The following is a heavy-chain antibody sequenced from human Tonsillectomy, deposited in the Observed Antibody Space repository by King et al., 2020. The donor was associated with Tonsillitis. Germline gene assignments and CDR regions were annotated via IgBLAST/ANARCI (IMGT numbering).Heavy chain of an antibody. CDR2: ITSSSSI. V-gene: IGHV3-21*01. Sequence: VQLVESGGGLVKPGGSLRLSCSASGFTFSSFTMNWVLQAPGKGLEWVSSITSSSSIYYWDSVKGRFTISRDNAKNSLYLQMNSLRAEDTAVYYWARVLGSLGNGWFDPWGQGTLVTVSS. D-gene: IGHD3-16*01. CDR1: GFTFSSFT. J-gene: IGHJ5*02. CDR3: ARVLGSLGNGWFDP.